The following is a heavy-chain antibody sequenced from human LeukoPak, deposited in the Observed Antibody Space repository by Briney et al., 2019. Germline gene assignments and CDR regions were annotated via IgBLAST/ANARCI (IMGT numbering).Heavy chain of an antibody. V-gene: IGHV4-39*01. CDR1: GGSISSSSYY. D-gene: IGHD2-15*01. Sequence: PSETLSLTCTVSGGSISSSSYYWGWIRQPPGKGLEWIGSIYYSGSTYYNPSLKSRVTISVDTSKNQFSLKVSSVTAADTAVYHCARRSHCTGGSCYPVWGQGTTVTVSS. J-gene: IGHJ6*02. CDR3: ARRSHCTGGSCYPV. CDR2: IYYSGST.